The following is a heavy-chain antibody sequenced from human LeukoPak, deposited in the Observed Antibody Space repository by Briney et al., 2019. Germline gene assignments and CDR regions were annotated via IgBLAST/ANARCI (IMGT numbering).Heavy chain of an antibody. D-gene: IGHD6-19*01. J-gene: IGHJ4*02. Sequence: ASVKVSCKASGYTFTSYDINWVRQATGQGLEWRGWMNPYSGNTGYAQKFQGRVTMTRNTSMSTAYMELSSLRSEDTAVYYCARGLLYSSGWYQIDYWGQGTLVTVSS. CDR1: GYTFTSYD. CDR2: MNPYSGNT. CDR3: ARGLLYSSGWYQIDY. V-gene: IGHV1-8*01.